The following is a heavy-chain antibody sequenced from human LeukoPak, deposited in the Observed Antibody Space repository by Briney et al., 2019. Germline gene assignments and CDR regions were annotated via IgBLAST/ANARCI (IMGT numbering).Heavy chain of an antibody. CDR1: GASISGHY. D-gene: IGHD5-18*01. CDR2: ISHIGST. CDR3: ARGKTSYGPYYYYYMDV. J-gene: IGHJ6*03. Sequence: SETLSLTCTVSGASISGHYLTWLRQPPGKGLEWIGYISHIGSTNYNPSLKSRVTISVDTSKNQFSLKLSSVTAADTAVYYCARGKTSYGPYYYYYMDVWGKGTTVTVSS. V-gene: IGHV4-59*11.